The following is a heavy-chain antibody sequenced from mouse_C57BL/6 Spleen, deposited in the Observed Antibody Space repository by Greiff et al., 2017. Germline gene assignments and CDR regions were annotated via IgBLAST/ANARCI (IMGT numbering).Heavy chain of an antibody. CDR3: ARKGIYYDYDVGFAY. Sequence: VQLQQPGTELVKPGASVKLSCKASGYTFTSYWMHWVKQRPGQGLEWIGNINPSNGGTNYNEKFKSKATLTVDKSSSTAYMQLSSLTSEDSAVYYCARKGIYYDYDVGFAYWGQGTLVTVSA. J-gene: IGHJ3*01. CDR1: GYTFTSYW. CDR2: INPSNGGT. D-gene: IGHD2-4*01. V-gene: IGHV1-53*01.